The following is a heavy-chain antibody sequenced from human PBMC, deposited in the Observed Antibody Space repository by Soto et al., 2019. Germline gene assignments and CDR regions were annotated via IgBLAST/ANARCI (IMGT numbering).Heavy chain of an antibody. J-gene: IGHJ4*02. CDR3: ARVGYYDSSGYYPRGSYFDY. V-gene: IGHV6-1*01. CDR1: GDSVSSNSAA. Sequence: PSQTLSLTCAISGDSVSSNSAAWNWIRQSPSRGLEWLGRTYYRSKWYNDYAVSVKSRITINPDTSKNQFSLQLNSVTPGDTAVYYCARVGYYDSSGYYPRGSYFDYWGQGTLVTVSS. D-gene: IGHD3-22*01. CDR2: TYYRSKWYN.